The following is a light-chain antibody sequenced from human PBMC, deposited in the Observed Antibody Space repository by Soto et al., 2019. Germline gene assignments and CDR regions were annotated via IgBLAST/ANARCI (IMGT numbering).Light chain of an antibody. CDR1: SSNIGAGYD. CDR2: GNS. V-gene: IGLV1-40*01. CDR3: QSYDSSLRGLV. J-gene: IGLJ1*01. Sequence: HSVLTQPPSVSGAPGQRVTISCTGSSSNIGAGYDVHWYQQLPGTAPKLLIYGNSNRPSGVPDRFSGSKSGTSASLAITGLQAEDEADYYCQSYDSSLRGLVFGTWTKLTVL.